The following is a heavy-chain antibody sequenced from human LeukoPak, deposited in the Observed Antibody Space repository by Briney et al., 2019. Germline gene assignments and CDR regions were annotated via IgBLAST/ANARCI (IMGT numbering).Heavy chain of an antibody. D-gene: IGHD1-14*01. V-gene: IGHV3-7*01. CDR2: MKYDRSAK. CDR1: GFTFNTFW. J-gene: IGHJ4*02. CDR3: ARDVDGNLDY. Sequence: QPGEPLRLSCVVSGFTFNTFWIAWVRQPPAKGLQWVANMKYDRSAKHYVDSVKGRFTISRDNAKNSLYLHMNSLRAEDTAVYYCARDVDGNLDYWGQGTLVTVS.